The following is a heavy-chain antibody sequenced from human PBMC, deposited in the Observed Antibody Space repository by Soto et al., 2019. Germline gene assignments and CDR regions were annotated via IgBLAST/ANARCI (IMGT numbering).Heavy chain of an antibody. D-gene: IGHD5-12*01. V-gene: IGHV3-30-3*01. CDR3: SRAGVATIIPNAFDI. Sequence: GGSLRLSCAASGFTFSSYAMHWVRQAPGKGLEWVAVISYDGSNKYYADSVKGRFTVSRDNSKNTLYLQMNSLRSEDTAVYYCSRAGVATIIPNAFDIWGQGTMVTVSS. J-gene: IGHJ3*02. CDR2: ISYDGSNK. CDR1: GFTFSSYA.